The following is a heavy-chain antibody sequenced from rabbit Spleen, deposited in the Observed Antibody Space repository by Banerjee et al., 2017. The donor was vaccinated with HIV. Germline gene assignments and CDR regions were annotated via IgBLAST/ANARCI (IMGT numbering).Heavy chain of an antibody. Sequence: QEQLVESGGDLVKPGASLTLTCKASGLDFSSFYWICWVRQAPGKGLEWIACIAGSSGSTYSATWAKGRFTISKTSSTTVTLQMTSLTAADTATYFCARDAGTSFSTYGMDLWGQGTLVTVS. CDR1: GLDFSSFYW. V-gene: IGHV1S45*01. J-gene: IGHJ6*01. D-gene: IGHD8-1*01. CDR2: IAGSSGST. CDR3: ARDAGTSFSTYGMDL.